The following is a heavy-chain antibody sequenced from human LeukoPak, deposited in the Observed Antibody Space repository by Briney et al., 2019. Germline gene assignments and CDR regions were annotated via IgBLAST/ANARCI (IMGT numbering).Heavy chain of an antibody. V-gene: IGHV3-23*01. CDR2: ISGSADST. Sequence: GGSLRLSCAASGFTFRSYAMGWVRQTPGKGLEWVSTISGSADSTLYADSMKGRFTISRDNSKNTLYLQMNSLRVEDTAMYYCAKAQHISTWGYFDSWGQGVLVTVSS. D-gene: IGHD6-13*01. CDR3: AKAQHISTWGYFDS. J-gene: IGHJ4*02. CDR1: GFTFRSYA.